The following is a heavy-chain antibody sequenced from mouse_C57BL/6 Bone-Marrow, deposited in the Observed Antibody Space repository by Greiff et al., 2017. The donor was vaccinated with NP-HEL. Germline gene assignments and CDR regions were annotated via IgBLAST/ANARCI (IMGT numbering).Heavy chain of an antibody. J-gene: IGHJ2*01. V-gene: IGHV1-81*01. CDR3: ARGELDYAIGY. Sequence: VQLQQSGAELVRPGASVKLSCKASGYTFTSYCISWVKQRTGQGLEWIGEIYPRSGSTYYNEKFKGKATLTADKSSSTAYMQLRSLTSEDSAVYYCARGELDYAIGYWGQGTTLTVSS. D-gene: IGHD2-14*01. CDR1: GYTFTSYC. CDR2: IYPRSGST.